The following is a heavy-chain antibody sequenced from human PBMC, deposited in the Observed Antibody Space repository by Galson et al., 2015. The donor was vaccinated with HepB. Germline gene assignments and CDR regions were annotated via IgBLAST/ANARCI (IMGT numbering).Heavy chain of an antibody. D-gene: IGHD3-10*01. CDR1: GGTFSSYA. Sequence: SVKVSCKASGGTFSSYAISWVRQAPGQGLEWMGRIIPILGIANYAQKFQGRVTITADKSTSTAYMELSSLRSEDTAVYYCARDTPYYYGSGSGGKWQFDPWGQGTLVTVSS. CDR3: ARDTPYYYGSGSGGKWQFDP. CDR2: IIPILGIA. V-gene: IGHV1-69*04. J-gene: IGHJ5*02.